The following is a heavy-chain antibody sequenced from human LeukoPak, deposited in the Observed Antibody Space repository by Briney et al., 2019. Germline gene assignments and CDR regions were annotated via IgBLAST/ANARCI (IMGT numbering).Heavy chain of an antibody. CDR2: MNPNSGNT. CDR1: GYTFTSYD. D-gene: IGHD1-26*01. CDR3: AREIRSYRVAFDI. J-gene: IGHJ3*02. V-gene: IGHV1-8*01. Sequence: ASVKVSCKASGYTFTSYDINWVRQATGQGLEWMGWMNPNSGNTGYAQKFQGRVTMTRNTSISTAYMELSSLRSEDTAVYYCAREIRSYRVAFDIWGQGTMVTVSS.